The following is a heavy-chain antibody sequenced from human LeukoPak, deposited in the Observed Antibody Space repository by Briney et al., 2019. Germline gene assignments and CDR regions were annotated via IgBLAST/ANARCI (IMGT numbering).Heavy chain of an antibody. CDR1: GGSFSGYY. CDR2: INHSGST. J-gene: IGHJ5*02. V-gene: IGHV4-34*01. Sequence: SETLSLTCAVYGGSFSGYYWSWIRQPPEKGLEWIGEINHSGSTNYNPSLKSRVTISVDTSKNQFSLKLSSVTAADTAVYYCARGKSVKDWFDPWGQGTLVTVSS. D-gene: IGHD3-3*01. CDR3: ARGKSVKDWFDP.